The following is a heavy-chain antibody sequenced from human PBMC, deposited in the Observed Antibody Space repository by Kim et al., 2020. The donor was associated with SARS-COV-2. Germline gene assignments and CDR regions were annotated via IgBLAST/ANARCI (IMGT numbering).Heavy chain of an antibody. Sequence: SETLSLTCAVYGGSFSGYYWSWIRQPPGKGLEWIGKINHSGSTNYNPSLKSRVTISVDTSKNQFSLKLSSVTAADTAVYYCARGTEYYYDSSGYYYVPMIDYWGQGTLVTFSS. V-gene: IGHV4-34*01. J-gene: IGHJ4*02. D-gene: IGHD3-22*01. CDR1: GGSFSGYY. CDR2: INHSGST. CDR3: ARGTEYYYDSSGYYYVPMIDY.